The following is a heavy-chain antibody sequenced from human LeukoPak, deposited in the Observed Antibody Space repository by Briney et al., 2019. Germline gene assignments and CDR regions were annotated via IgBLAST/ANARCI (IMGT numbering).Heavy chain of an antibody. D-gene: IGHD6-19*01. CDR1: GYTFTSYA. Sequence: ASVKVSCKASGYTFTSYAMNWVRQAPGQGLEWMGWINTNTGNPTYAQGFTGRFVFSLDTSVSTAYLQTSSLKAEDTAVYYCARDQGSGWSLGVDVWGQGTTVTVSS. CDR2: INTNTGNP. V-gene: IGHV7-4-1*02. J-gene: IGHJ6*02. CDR3: ARDQGSGWSLGVDV.